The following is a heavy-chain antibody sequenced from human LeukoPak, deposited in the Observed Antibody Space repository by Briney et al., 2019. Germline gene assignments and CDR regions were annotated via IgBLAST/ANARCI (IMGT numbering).Heavy chain of an antibody. Sequence: PGGSLRLSCAASGLTFSRYWMHWVRQPPGKGLVWVSRINSAGSSTSYADSVRGRFTISRDNSKNTLYLQMNSLRAEDTAVYYCARGNTAMVTWGQGTLVTVSS. CDR1: GLTFSRYW. J-gene: IGHJ4*02. D-gene: IGHD5-18*01. CDR3: ARGNTAMVT. V-gene: IGHV3-74*01. CDR2: INSAGSST.